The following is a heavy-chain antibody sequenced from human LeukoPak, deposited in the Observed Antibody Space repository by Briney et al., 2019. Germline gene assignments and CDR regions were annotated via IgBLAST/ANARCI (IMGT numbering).Heavy chain of an antibody. CDR1: VYTFTGYY. CDR2: INPNSGGT. Sequence: GASVKVSCKASVYTFTGYYMHWVRQAPGQGLDWMGWINPNSGGTNYAQKFQGRVTMTRDTSISTAYMELSRLRSDDTAVYYCASRGDSSGYPLTYWGQGTLVTVSS. CDR3: ASRGDSSGYPLTY. D-gene: IGHD3-22*01. V-gene: IGHV1-2*02. J-gene: IGHJ4*02.